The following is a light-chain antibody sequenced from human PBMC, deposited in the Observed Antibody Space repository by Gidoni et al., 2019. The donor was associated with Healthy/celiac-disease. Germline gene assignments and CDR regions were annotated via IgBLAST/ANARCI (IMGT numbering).Light chain of an antibody. CDR1: KLGDKY. Sequence: SSALTQPPSVSLSPGQTASITCSGDKLGDKYACWYQQRPGQSPVLVMYQDSKRPSGIPERFSGSNSGNTATLTISGTQAMDEADYYCQAWDSSTVVFGGGTKLTVL. V-gene: IGLV3-1*01. J-gene: IGLJ2*01. CDR3: QAWDSSTVV. CDR2: QDS.